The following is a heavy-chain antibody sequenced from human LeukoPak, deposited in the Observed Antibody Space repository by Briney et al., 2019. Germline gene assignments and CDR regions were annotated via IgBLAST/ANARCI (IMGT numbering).Heavy chain of an antibody. Sequence: GGSLRLSCNVSGFSLSSYTMNWVRQAPGKGLEWVSYISGSGTTIHYADSVKGRFTISRDNAKNSLYLQMNSLRDEDTAVYYCARTGNLDYWGQGTLVTVSS. CDR3: ARTGNLDY. CDR1: GFSLSSYT. J-gene: IGHJ4*02. V-gene: IGHV3-48*02. CDR2: ISGSGTTI.